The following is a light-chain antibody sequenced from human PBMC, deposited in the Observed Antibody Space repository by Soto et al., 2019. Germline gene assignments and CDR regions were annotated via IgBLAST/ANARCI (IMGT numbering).Light chain of an antibody. CDR3: TSYAGGNNV. CDR2: EVN. J-gene: IGLJ1*01. CDR1: SSDGGGYNY. Sequence: QSVLTQPPSASGSPGQSVTISCTGTSSDGGGYNYVSWYQQHQGKVPKLMVYEVNKRPSGVPDRFSGSKSGNTASLTVAGLQAEDEADYYCTSYAGGNNVVGTGTKLTVL. V-gene: IGLV2-8*01.